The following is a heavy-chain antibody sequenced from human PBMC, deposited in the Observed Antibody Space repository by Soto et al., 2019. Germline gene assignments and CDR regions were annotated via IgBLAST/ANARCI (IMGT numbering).Heavy chain of an antibody. J-gene: IGHJ6*04. V-gene: IGHV1-18*04. CDR2: ISAYNGNT. CDR3: ARVGYSGYDGNYYYYYGMDV. Sequence: ASVKVSCKASGYTFTSYHISWVRQAPGQGLEWMGWISAYNGNTNCAQKLQGRVTMTTDTSTSTAYMELRSLRSDDTAVYYCARVGYSGYDGNYYYYYGMDVCGEGTPATVYS. D-gene: IGHD5-12*01. CDR1: GYTFTSYH.